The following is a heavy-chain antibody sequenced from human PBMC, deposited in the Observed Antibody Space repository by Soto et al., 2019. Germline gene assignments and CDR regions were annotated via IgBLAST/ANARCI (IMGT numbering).Heavy chain of an antibody. CDR1: GFTFSDYS. J-gene: IGHJ6*02. V-gene: IGHV3-11*01. CDR3: SRGLSITHYGMDV. CDR2: ITYSVSTI. Sequence: GGSLRLSCAASGFTFSDYSMSWIRQAPGKGLEWVSYITYSVSTIYSADSVKGRFTISRDNAKNTLYLQMNSLRAEDTAVYYCSRGLSITHYGMDVWGQGTTVTVSS.